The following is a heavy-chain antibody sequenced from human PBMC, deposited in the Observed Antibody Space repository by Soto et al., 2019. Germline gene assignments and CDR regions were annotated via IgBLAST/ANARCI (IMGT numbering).Heavy chain of an antibody. Sequence: QVQLQESGPGLVKPSQTLSLTCTVSGGSISSGGYYWSWIRQHPGKGLEWIGYIYYSGSTYYNPSLKSRVTIAVDTSKNQFSLKLSSVTAADTAVYYCAREWGEYYGSGSSQPGLMDVWGKGTTVTVSS. J-gene: IGHJ6*03. D-gene: IGHD3-10*01. CDR3: AREWGEYYGSGSSQPGLMDV. V-gene: IGHV4-31*03. CDR1: GGSISSGGYY. CDR2: IYYSGST.